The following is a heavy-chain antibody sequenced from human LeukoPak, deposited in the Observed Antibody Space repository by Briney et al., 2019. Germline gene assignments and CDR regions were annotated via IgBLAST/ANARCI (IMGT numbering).Heavy chain of an antibody. V-gene: IGHV3-7*01. Sequence: PGGSLRLSCAASGFTVSSHCMSWVRQAPGKGLEWVADIKQDGSEKYYVDSVKGRFTISRDNAKNSLYLQMNSLRAEDTAVYYCGRDQYNWTPDQGYKVFDYWGQGSLVTVSS. J-gene: IGHJ4*02. CDR2: IKQDGSEK. D-gene: IGHD1-20*01. CDR3: GRDQYNWTPDQGYKVFDY. CDR1: GFTVSSHC.